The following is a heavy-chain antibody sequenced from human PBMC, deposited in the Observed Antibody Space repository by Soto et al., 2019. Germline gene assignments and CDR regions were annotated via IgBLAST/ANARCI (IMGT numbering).Heavy chain of an antibody. V-gene: IGHV1-69*12. J-gene: IGHJ6*02. CDR2: IIPIFGTA. CDR1: GGTFSSYA. Sequence: QVQLVQSGAEVKKPGSSVKVSCKASGGTFSSYAISWVRQAPGQGLEWMGGIIPIFGTANYAQKFQGRVTITADESTSTAYMELSSLRSEDTAVYYCARAAYYYDSSGYYGLDYYYGMDVWGQGTTVTVSS. CDR3: ARAAYYYDSSGYYGLDYYYGMDV. D-gene: IGHD3-22*01.